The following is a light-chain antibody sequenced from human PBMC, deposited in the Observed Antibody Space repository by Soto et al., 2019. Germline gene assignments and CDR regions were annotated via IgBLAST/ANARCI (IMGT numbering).Light chain of an antibody. J-gene: IGKJ2*01. CDR3: QQYGSSPRMYT. Sequence: EIVLTQSPGTLSLSPGERATLSCRASQSVSSSYLAWYQQKPGQAPRLLIYGAYSRATGIPDRFSCSGSGTDFTLTISRLEPEDFAVYYCQQYGSSPRMYTFGQGTKLEIK. V-gene: IGKV3-20*01. CDR1: QSVSSSY. CDR2: GAY.